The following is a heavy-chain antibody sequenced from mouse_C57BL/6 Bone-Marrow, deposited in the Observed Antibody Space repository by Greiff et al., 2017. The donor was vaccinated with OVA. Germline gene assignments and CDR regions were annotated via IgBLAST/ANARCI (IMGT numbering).Heavy chain of an antibody. J-gene: IGHJ2*01. Sequence: EVQLQQSGAELVKPGASVTLSCTASGFNIKDYYMHWVKQRTEQGLEWIGRIDPEDGETKYAPKFQGKATITADTSSNTAYLQLISLTSEDTAVYYCARCHYWGQGTTLTVSS. CDR1: GFNIKDYY. V-gene: IGHV14-2*01. CDR2: IDPEDGET. CDR3: ARCHY.